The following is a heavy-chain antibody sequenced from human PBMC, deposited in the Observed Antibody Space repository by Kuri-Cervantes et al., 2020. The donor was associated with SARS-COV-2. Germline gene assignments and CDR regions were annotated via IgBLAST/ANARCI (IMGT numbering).Heavy chain of an antibody. J-gene: IGHJ4*02. Sequence: GESLKISCAASGFIFSSYEMNWVRQAPGKGLEWVANIKQDGSEKYYVDSVKGRFTISRDNAKNSLYLQMNSLRAEDTAVYYCARSIAAAGIFSVYYFDYWGQGTLVTVSS. D-gene: IGHD6-13*01. CDR2: IKQDGSEK. CDR3: ARSIAAAGIFSVYYFDY. CDR1: GFIFSSYE. V-gene: IGHV3-7*03.